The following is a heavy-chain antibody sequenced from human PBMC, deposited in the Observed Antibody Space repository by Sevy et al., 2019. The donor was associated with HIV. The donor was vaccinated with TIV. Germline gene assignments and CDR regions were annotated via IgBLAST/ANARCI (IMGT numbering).Heavy chain of an antibody. CDR1: GFTFSSYA. D-gene: IGHD6-13*01. CDR3: AKVVAAPPGFDY. J-gene: IGHJ4*02. V-gene: IGHV3-23*01. CDR2: ISGSGGST. Sequence: GGSLRLSCAASGFTFSSYAMSWVRQAPGKRLEWVSGISGSGGSTYYADSVKGRFTISRDNSKNTLYLQMNSLRAEDTAVYYCAKVVAAPPGFDYWGQGSLVTVSS.